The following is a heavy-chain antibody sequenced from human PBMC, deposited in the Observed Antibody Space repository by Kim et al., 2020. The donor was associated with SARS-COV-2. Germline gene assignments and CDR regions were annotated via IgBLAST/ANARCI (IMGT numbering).Heavy chain of an antibody. Sequence: NFQGRVTMTRNTSISTAYMELSSLRSEDTAVYYCARGDSYGLPYYYGMDVWGQGTTVTVSS. V-gene: IGHV1-8*01. D-gene: IGHD5-18*01. CDR3: ARGDSYGLPYYYGMDV. J-gene: IGHJ6*02.